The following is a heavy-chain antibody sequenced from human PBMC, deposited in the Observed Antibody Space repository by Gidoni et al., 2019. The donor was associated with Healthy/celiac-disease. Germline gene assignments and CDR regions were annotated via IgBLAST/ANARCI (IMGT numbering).Heavy chain of an antibody. J-gene: IGHJ6*02. V-gene: IGHV1-8*01. CDR2: MNPNSGNT. D-gene: IGHD6-13*01. CDR3: VAAAGLYYYYYYGMDV. CDR1: GYTFPSYD. Sequence: QVQLVQSGAEVKKPGASVKVSCKASGYTFPSYDINWVRQATGQGLEWMGWMNPNSGNTGYAQKFQGRVTMTRNTSISTAYMELSSLRSEDTAVYYCVAAAGLYYYYYYGMDVWGQGTTVTVSS.